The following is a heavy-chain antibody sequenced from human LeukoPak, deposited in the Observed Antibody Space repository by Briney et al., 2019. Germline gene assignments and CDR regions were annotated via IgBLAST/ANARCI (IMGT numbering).Heavy chain of an antibody. D-gene: IGHD3-22*01. V-gene: IGHV4-59*01. CDR3: ARGQGRYDSSVVSH. CDR1: GFTFSDYY. CDR2: IYYSGST. Sequence: GSLRLSCAASGFTFSDYYMSWIRQPPGKGLEWIGYIYYSGSTNYNPSLKSRVTISVDTSKNQFSLKLSSVTAADTAVYYCARGQGRYDSSVVSHWGQGTLVTVSS. J-gene: IGHJ4*02.